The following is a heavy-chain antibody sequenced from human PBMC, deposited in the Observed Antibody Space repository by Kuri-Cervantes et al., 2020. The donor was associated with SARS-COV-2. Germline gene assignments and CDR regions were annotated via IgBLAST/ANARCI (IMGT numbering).Heavy chain of an antibody. CDR1: GFTFSNYW. Sequence: GGSLRLSCAASGFTFSNYWMSWVRQAPGKGLEWVANIKQDGSEKYYADSVKGRFTISKERGENSLYLHMNSLRDDDTAVYYCARVAGEGPIYYYYMDVWGKGTTVTVSS. D-gene: IGHD2-21*01. CDR3: ARVAGEGPIYYYYMDV. J-gene: IGHJ6*03. CDR2: IKQDGSEK. V-gene: IGHV3-7*04.